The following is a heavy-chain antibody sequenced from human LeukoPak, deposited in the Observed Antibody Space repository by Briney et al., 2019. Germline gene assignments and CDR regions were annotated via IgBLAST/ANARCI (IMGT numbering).Heavy chain of an antibody. Sequence: SVNVSCKASGCTSTEHALNWLRQAPGRGLEWMGRIIPILSKTYYAHNFRGRVTITADKSTSTVYMEVSSLRSEDTAMYYCARPSESGGSVFDPFRLDVWGQGTTVTVSS. J-gene: IGHJ6*02. CDR1: GCTSTEHA. V-gene: IGHV1-69*04. CDR3: ARPSESGGSVFDPFRLDV. CDR2: IIPILSKT. D-gene: IGHD3-9*01.